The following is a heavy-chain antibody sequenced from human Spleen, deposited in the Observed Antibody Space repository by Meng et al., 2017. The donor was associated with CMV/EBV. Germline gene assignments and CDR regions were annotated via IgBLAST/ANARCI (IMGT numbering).Heavy chain of an antibody. CDR2: MDWNGGSI. Sequence: SLKISCAASGFSFDDYFMHWVRQAPGKGLEWVSGMDWNGGSIGYADSVKGRFTISRDNSKNTLYLQLNSLRAEDTTVYYCAKGLFYSGSSGLYYWGQGALVTVSS. V-gene: IGHV3-9*01. J-gene: IGHJ4*02. CDR1: GFSFDDYF. D-gene: IGHD6-6*01. CDR3: AKGLFYSGSSGLYY.